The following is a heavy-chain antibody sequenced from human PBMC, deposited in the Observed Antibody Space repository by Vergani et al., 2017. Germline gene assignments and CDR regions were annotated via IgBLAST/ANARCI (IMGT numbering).Heavy chain of an antibody. CDR1: GYTFTGYY. V-gene: IGHV1-2*02. CDR2: INPNSGGT. D-gene: IGHD1-26*01. CDR3: AREWYSGSYTKNFDH. J-gene: IGHJ4*02. Sequence: QVQLVQSGAEVKKPGASVKVSCKASGYTFTGYYMHWVRQAPGQGLEWMGWINPNSGGTNYAQKFQGRVTMTRDTSISTAYMERSRLRSDDTAVSYCAREWYSGSYTKNFDHCGQGTLVTVSS.